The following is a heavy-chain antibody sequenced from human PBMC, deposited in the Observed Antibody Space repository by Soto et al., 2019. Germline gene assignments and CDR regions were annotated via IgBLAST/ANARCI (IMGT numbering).Heavy chain of an antibody. Sequence: GGSLRVAYAASGFTCSSYAMSGFSHAPGKGLEWVSAISGSGGSTYYADSVKGRFTISSDNSKNTLYLQMNSLRAEDTAVYYCATQKVVVTAIVYNWFDPWGQGTLVTVSS. V-gene: IGHV3-23*01. D-gene: IGHD2-21*02. CDR2: ISGSGGST. CDR3: ATQKVVVTAIVYNWFDP. J-gene: IGHJ5*02. CDR1: GFTCSSYA.